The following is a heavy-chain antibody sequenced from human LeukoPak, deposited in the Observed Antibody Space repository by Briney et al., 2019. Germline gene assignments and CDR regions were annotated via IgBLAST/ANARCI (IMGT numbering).Heavy chain of an antibody. J-gene: IGHJ4*02. CDR2: ISSNGGST. CDR3: ARAIGAKSSSSSDY. V-gene: IGHV3-64*01. D-gene: IGHD6-6*01. CDR1: GSTFSSYA. Sequence: GGSLRLSCAASGSTFSSYAMHWVRQAPGKGLEYVSAISSNGGSTYYANFVKGRFTISRDNSKNTLYLQMGSLRAEDMAVYYCARAIGAKSSSSSDYWGQGTLVTVSS.